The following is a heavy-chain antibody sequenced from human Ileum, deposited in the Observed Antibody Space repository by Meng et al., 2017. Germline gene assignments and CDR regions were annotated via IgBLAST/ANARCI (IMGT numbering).Heavy chain of an antibody. CDR2: IYLAGSP. CDR1: GGSISSSFY. D-gene: IGHD2-15*01. Sequence: QGQLQGSGPGLVDPSGTLALTCTVSGGSISSSFYWSWVRQSPGKGLEWIGQIYLAGSPNYNPSLESRVTISVDKSKNQFPLRLTSVTAADTAIFYCVRHGGKYFDSWGQGTLVTVSS. CDR3: VRHGGKYFDS. J-gene: IGHJ4*02. V-gene: IGHV4-4*02.